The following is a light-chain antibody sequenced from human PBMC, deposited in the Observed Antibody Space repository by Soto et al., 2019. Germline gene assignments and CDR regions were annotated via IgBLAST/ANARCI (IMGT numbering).Light chain of an antibody. CDR2: KVS. Sequence: VLTPSPDSLAVSLGASSTINCKSSQSVLYSSNNKNYLNWFQQRPGQSSRRLIYKVSNRDSGVPDRFSGSGSGTDFTLKISRVEAEDVGVYYCRQGTHWWTFGQGTKV. CDR1: QSVLYSSNNKNY. J-gene: IGKJ1*01. V-gene: IGKV2-30*01. CDR3: RQGTHWWT.